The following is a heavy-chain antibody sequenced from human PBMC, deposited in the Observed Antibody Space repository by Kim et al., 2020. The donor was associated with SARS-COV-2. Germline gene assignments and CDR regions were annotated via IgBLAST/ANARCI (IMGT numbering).Heavy chain of an antibody. CDR2: IYPGDSDT. Sequence: GESLKISCKGSGYSFTSYWIGWVRQMPGKGLEWMGIIYPGDSDTRYSPSFQGQVTISADKSISTAYLQWSSLKASDTAMYYCARHKFVYSSGWQTHYYYYGMDVWGQGTTVTVSS. V-gene: IGHV5-51*01. CDR1: GYSFTSYW. D-gene: IGHD6-19*01. CDR3: ARHKFVYSSGWQTHYYYYGMDV. J-gene: IGHJ6*02.